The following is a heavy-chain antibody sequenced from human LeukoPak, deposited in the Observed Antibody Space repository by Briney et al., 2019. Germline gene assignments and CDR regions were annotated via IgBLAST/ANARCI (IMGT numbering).Heavy chain of an antibody. J-gene: IGHJ3*01. Sequence: HPGGYLRLFCAASGFTFNRYWMHWVRQAPGKGLVWGSSISGSGGSTFYADSVKGRFNISRDNSKNKLYLQMNSLRAEDTAIYYCAKRITVVARDAYDCWGQGTMVTVSS. D-gene: IGHD1-14*01. V-gene: IGHV3-23*01. CDR2: ISGSGGST. CDR3: AKRITVVARDAYDC. CDR1: GFTFNRYW.